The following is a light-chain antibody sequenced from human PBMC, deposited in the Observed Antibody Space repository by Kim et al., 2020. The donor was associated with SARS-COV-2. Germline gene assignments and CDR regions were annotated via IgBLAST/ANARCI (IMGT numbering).Light chain of an antibody. J-gene: IGLJ2*01. CDR2: GNN. CDR3: NSRDSNDNVV. V-gene: IGLV3-19*01. Sequence: VALGQTVRITCQGDSLRSDYATWYQQKPGQGPILVIYGNNNRPSGIPDRVSGSRSGNTASLTITGTQAGDEADYYCNSRDSNDNVVCGGGTQRIV. CDR1: SLRSDY.